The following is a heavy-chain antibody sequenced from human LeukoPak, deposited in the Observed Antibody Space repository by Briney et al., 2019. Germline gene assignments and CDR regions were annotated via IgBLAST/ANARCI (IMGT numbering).Heavy chain of an antibody. CDR3: ARAHTSRFYYYGMDV. CDR1: GGSISSYY. J-gene: IGHJ6*02. Sequence: SETLSLTCTVSGGSISSYYWSWLRQPPGKGLEWIGRIYTSGSTNYDPSLKSRVTMSVDTSKNQFSLKLSSVTAADTAVYYCARAHTSRFYYYGMDVWGQGTTVTVSS. V-gene: IGHV4-4*07. CDR2: IYTSGST. D-gene: IGHD2/OR15-2a*01.